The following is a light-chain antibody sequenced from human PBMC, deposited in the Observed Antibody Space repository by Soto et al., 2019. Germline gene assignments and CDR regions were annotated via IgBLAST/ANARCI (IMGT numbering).Light chain of an antibody. J-gene: IGKJ1*01. V-gene: IGKV1-39*01. Sequence: DIQMTHSPSALSASVVDRVTITCRASQNIGTTLNWYQLRPGKAPKLLIYVTSTLQTGVPSRFSGSGSGSDFTLTINNLQPEDFATYSCKQTHGNPTFGQGNKGDIK. CDR2: VTS. CDR3: KQTHGNPT. CDR1: QNIGTT.